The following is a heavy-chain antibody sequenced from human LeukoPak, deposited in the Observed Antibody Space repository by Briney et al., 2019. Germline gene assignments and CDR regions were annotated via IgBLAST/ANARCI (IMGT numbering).Heavy chain of an antibody. CDR1: GYSISSGYY. Sequence: SETLSLTCAVSGYSISSGYYWGWIRQPPGKGLEWIGSIYHSGSTYYNPSLKSRVTISVDTSKNQFSLKLSSVTAADTAVYYRARTPVTPAASDYWGQGTLVTVSS. J-gene: IGHJ4*02. CDR3: ARTPVTPAASDY. V-gene: IGHV4-38-2*01. CDR2: IYHSGST. D-gene: IGHD2-2*01.